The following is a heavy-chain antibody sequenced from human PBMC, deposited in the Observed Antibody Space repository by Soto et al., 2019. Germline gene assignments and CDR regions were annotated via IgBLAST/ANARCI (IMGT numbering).Heavy chain of an antibody. J-gene: IGHJ4*02. CDR1: GGSISSSSYY. CDR2: IYYSGST. Sequence: SETLSLTCTVSGGSISSSSYYWGWIRQPPGKGLEWIGSIYYSGSTYYNPSLKSRVTISVDTSKNQFSLKLSSVTAADTAVYYCAKWELLGFDYWGQGTLVTVSS. V-gene: IGHV4-39*01. CDR3: AKWELLGFDY. D-gene: IGHD1-26*01.